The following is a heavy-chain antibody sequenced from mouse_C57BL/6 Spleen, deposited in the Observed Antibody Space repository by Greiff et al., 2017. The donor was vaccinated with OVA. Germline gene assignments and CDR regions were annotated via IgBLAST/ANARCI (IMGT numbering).Heavy chain of an antibody. Sequence: EVQVVESGGGLVKPGGSLKLSCAASGFTFSDYGMHWVRQAPEKGLEWVAYISSGSSTIYYADTVKGRFTISRDNAKNTLFLQMTSLRSEDTAMYYCATSYDYDGAWFAYWGQGTLVTVSA. D-gene: IGHD2-4*01. CDR1: GFTFSDYG. V-gene: IGHV5-17*01. J-gene: IGHJ3*01. CDR2: ISSGSSTI. CDR3: ATSYDYDGAWFAY.